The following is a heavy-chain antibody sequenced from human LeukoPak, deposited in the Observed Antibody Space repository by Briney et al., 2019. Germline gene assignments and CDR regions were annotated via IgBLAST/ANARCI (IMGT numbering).Heavy chain of an antibody. CDR3: ARVRDDSSGYFPSYYYFDY. V-gene: IGHV3-33*08. D-gene: IGHD3-22*01. CDR1: GFTFSSYG. CDR2: IWYDGSNR. Sequence: PGRSLRLSCAASGFTFSSYGMHWVRQAPGKGLEWVAVIWYDGSNRYYADSVKGRFTISRDNSKNTVSLQMNSLRAEDTAVYYCARVRDDSSGYFPSYYYFDYWGQGTLVTVSS. J-gene: IGHJ4*02.